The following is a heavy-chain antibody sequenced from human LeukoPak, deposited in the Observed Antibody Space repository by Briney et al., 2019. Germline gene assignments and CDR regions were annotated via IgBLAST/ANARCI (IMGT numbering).Heavy chain of an antibody. CDR2: ISSSGSTI. V-gene: IGHV3-11*04. Sequence: GGSLRLSCAASGFTFSDYYMSWIRQAPGKGLEWVSYISSSGSTIYYADSVKDRFTISRDNAKNSLYLQMNSLRAEDTAIYYCATPLIASDAFDIWGQGTMVTVSS. J-gene: IGHJ3*02. CDR1: GFTFSDYY. D-gene: IGHD6-13*01. CDR3: ATPLIASDAFDI.